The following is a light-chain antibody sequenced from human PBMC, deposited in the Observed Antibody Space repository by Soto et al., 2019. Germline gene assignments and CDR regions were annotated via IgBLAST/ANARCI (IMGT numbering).Light chain of an antibody. CDR3: QQYNNWPLT. CDR1: QSVSSN. CDR2: GAS. Sequence: EIVMTQSPATLSVSPGERATLSCRASQSVSSNLAWYQQKPGQAPRLLIYGASTRATGIPARFSGTGSETDFTLTISGLQSEDSAVYYCQQYNNWPLTFGGGTKVDIK. J-gene: IGKJ4*01. V-gene: IGKV3-15*01.